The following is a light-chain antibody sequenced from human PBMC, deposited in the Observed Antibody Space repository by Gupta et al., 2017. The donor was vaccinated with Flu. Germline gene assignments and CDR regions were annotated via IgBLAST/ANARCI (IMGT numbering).Light chain of an antibody. CDR3: CSYAGNYVWV. CDR2: EVS. V-gene: IGLV2-11*01. Sequence: QSALTQPRSVSGSPGQSVTISCAGTSNDVGAYSYVSWYQQHPAKAPKLMIYEVSERPSGVPDRFSGSKAGNTASLTISGRQDEDEADYYCCSYAGNYVWVFGGGTKLTVL. J-gene: IGLJ3*02. CDR1: SNDVGAYSY.